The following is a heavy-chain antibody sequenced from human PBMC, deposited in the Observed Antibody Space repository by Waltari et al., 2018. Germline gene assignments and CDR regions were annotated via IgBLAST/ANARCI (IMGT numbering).Heavy chain of an antibody. CDR2: VHNSGKT. D-gene: IGHD2-2*01. J-gene: IGHJ4*02. CDR1: GDSISGNYW. V-gene: IGHV4-4*02. Sequence: QVQLQESGQGLVKPSGTLALTCAVSGDSISGNYWWSWVRQSQEKGLEWIGQVHNSGKTHYNPSLQSRVTISLDKPKNQFSLNLNSVTAADTAVYYCAGDRAIGLFFDYWGRGTLVTVSS. CDR3: AGDRAIGLFFDY.